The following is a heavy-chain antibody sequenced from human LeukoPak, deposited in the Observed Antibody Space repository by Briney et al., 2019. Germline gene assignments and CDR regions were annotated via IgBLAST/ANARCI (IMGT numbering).Heavy chain of an antibody. J-gene: IGHJ6*02. V-gene: IGHV4-59*01. CDR2: XXXXXST. CDR1: GGSINTYY. Sequence: SETLSLTCTVSGGSINTYYWSWIRQPPGKGLEXXGXXXXXXSTNYNPSLKSRVTISVDTSNNQFSLRLSSVTAADTAVYYCARSLGATRYNLKYYFFYGLDVWGQGTTVTVSS. D-gene: IGHD1-26*01. CDR3: ARSLGATRYNLKYYFFYGLDV.